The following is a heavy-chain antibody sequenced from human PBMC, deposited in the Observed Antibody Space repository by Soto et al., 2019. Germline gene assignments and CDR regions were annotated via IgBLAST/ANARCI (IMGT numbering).Heavy chain of an antibody. CDR2: ISAYNGNT. Sequence: ASVKVSCKASGYTFTSYGISWVRQAPGQGLEWMGWISAYNGNTNYAQKLQGRVTMTTDTSTSTAYMELRSLRSDDTAVYYCARGAIHDYYDSSGYYGAFDIWGQGTMVTVSS. J-gene: IGHJ3*02. D-gene: IGHD3-22*01. CDR3: ARGAIHDYYDSSGYYGAFDI. V-gene: IGHV1-18*01. CDR1: GYTFTSYG.